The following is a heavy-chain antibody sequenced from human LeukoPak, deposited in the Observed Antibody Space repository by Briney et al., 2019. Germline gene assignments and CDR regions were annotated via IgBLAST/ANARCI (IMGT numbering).Heavy chain of an antibody. CDR1: GFIFSSYA. V-gene: IGHV3-64D*09. CDR2: IDRNGRNT. J-gene: IGHJ4*02. CDR3: VKEMLTTTSAFDY. D-gene: IGHD4/OR15-4a*01. Sequence: PGGSLRLSCSASGFIFSSYATHWVRQAPGKGLEYVSTIDRNGRNTYYADSVRGRFTISRDNSKNTLYLQMRSLRAEDTAVYYCVKEMLTTTSAFDYWGQGSLVTVSS.